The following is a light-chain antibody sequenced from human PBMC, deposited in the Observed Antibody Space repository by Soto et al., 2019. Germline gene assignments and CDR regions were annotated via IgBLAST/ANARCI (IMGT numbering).Light chain of an antibody. J-gene: IGKJ1*01. CDR2: AAS. CDR3: QQSYSTTWT. V-gene: IGKV1-39*01. Sequence: DIQMTQSPSSLSTSVGDRVTITCRASQSISNYLNWYQQKPGQAPKLLIYAASSLQSGVPSRFSGSGSGTDFTLTISSLQHEDLATYYCQQSYSTTWTFGQGTKVDI. CDR1: QSISNY.